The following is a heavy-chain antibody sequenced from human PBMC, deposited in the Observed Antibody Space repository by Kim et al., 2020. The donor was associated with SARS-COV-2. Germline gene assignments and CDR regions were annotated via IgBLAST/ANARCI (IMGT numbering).Heavy chain of an antibody. CDR3: AKDLPSVNSPFYVDY. D-gene: IGHD3-10*02. CDR2: ISFDGNYM. V-gene: IGHV3-21*06. CDR1: GFSFPTYS. Sequence: GGSLRLSCTASGFSFPTYSMNWVRQAPGRGLEWVAFISFDGNYMLYGYSVKGRFTISRDNDNSSVHLQMSSLRVEDTAIYFCAKDLPSVNSPFYVDYWGQGTAGT. J-gene: IGHJ4*02.